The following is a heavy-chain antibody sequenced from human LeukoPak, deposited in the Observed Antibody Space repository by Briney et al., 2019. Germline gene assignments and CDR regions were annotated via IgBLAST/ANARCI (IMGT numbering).Heavy chain of an antibody. Sequence: GGSLRLSCAASGFTFSTSAMSWVRQAPGKGLEWVSGISGSGDSTYYVDSVKGRFTISRDNSKSTLYPHMNSLRAEDTAIYYCAKQRSEVPVAASNYWGQGTLVTVSS. J-gene: IGHJ4*02. V-gene: IGHV3-23*01. CDR2: ISGSGDST. D-gene: IGHD2-2*01. CDR1: GFTFSTSA. CDR3: AKQRSEVPVAASNY.